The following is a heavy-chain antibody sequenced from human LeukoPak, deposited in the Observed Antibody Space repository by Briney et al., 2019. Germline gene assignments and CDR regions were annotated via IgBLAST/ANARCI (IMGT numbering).Heavy chain of an antibody. V-gene: IGHV1-2*06. CDR1: GYTFTGYY. CDR2: MNPKSGGT. J-gene: IGHJ5*02. D-gene: IGHD1-26*01. CDR3: ARDHGIVGATRYDP. Sequence: ASVKVSCKASGYTFTGYYMQWVRQAPGQGLEWMGRMNPKSGGTNHAQKFQGRVTMTRDTSISTAYMELSRLRSDDTAVYYCARDHGIVGATRYDPWGQGTLVTVSS.